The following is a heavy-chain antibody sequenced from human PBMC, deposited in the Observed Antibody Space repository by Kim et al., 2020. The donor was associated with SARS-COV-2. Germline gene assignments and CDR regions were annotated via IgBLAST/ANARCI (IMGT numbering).Heavy chain of an antibody. CDR2: ISYDGSNK. CDR3: ARGGSGYLSYYYYGMDV. CDR1: GFTFSSYA. D-gene: IGHD3-3*01. V-gene: IGHV3-30-3*01. J-gene: IGHJ6*02. Sequence: GGSLRLSCAASGFTFSSYAMHWVRQAPGKGLEWVAVISYDGSNKYYADSVKGRFTISRDNSKNTLYLQMNSLRAEDTAVYYCARGGSGYLSYYYYGMDVWGQGTTVTVSS.